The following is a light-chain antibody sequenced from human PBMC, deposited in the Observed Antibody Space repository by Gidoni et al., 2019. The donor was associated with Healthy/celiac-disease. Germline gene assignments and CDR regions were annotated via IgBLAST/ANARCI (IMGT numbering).Light chain of an antibody. V-gene: IGKV1-39*01. Sequence: DIQLTQSPSSLSASVGDRVTITGRASQSISSYLNWYQQKPGKAPKLLIYAASSLQSGVPSRFSSSGSGTDFTLTISSLQPEDFATYYCQQSYSTPRYTFGQGTKLEIK. CDR3: QQSYSTPRYT. CDR2: AAS. CDR1: QSISSY. J-gene: IGKJ2*01.